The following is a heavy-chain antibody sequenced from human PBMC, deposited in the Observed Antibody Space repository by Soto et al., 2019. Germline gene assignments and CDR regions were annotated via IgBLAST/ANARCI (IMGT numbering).Heavy chain of an antibody. V-gene: IGHV1-69*13. CDR3: AREGPNYVWGSYRPMVGYYGMDV. D-gene: IGHD3-16*02. CDR1: GGTFSSYA. J-gene: IGHJ6*02. Sequence: GASVKVSCKASGGTFSSYAISWVRQAPGQGLEWMGGIIPIFGTANYAQKFQGRVTITADESTSTAYMELSSLRSEDTAVYYCAREGPNYVWGSYRPMVGYYGMDVWGQGTTVTVSS. CDR2: IIPIFGTA.